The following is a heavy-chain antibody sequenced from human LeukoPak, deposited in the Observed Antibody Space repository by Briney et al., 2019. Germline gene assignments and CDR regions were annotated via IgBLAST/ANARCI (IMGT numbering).Heavy chain of an antibody. CDR1: GYSFSNYG. CDR3: ARDPRYFDWSPLDYIDY. Sequence: ASVKVSCKASGYSFSNYGITWVRQAPGQGLEWMGWINPNSGGTNYAQKFQGRVTMTRDTSISTAYMELSRLRSDDTAVYYCARDPRYFDWSPLDYIDY. J-gene: IGHJ4*01. D-gene: IGHD3-9*01. V-gene: IGHV1-2*02. CDR2: INPNSGGT.